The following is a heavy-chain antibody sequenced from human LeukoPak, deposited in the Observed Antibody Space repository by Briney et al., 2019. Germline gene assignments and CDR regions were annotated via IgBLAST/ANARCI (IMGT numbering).Heavy chain of an antibody. Sequence: ASVKVSCKASGYTFTSYDINWVRQATGQGFEWMGWMSPSTGNTGYAQKFQGRVTMTRYTSVSTAYMELSSLRSEDTAVYYCARVLGYCSSTSCPLYYWGQGTLVTVSS. J-gene: IGHJ4*02. CDR2: MSPSTGNT. CDR1: GYTFTSYD. V-gene: IGHV1-8*01. CDR3: ARVLGYCSSTSCPLYY. D-gene: IGHD2-2*01.